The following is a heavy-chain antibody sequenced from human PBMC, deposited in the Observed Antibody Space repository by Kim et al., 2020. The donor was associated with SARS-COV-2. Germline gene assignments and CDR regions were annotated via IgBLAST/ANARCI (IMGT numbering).Heavy chain of an antibody. CDR3: ARRTARGSEGFDY. CDR2: TYYSGST. Sequence: SETLSLTCTVSGGSISSSSYYWGWIRQPPGKGLEWIGSTYYSGSTYYNPSLESRVTISVDTSKNQFSLKLSSVTAADTAVYYCARRTARGSEGFDYWGQGTLVTVSS. D-gene: IGHD6-6*01. V-gene: IGHV4-39*01. J-gene: IGHJ4*02. CDR1: GGSISSSSYY.